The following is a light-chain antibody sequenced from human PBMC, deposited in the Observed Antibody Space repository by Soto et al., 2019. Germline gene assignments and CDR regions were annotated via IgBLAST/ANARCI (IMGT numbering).Light chain of an antibody. Sequence: QSALTQPASVSGSPGQSITISCTGTSSDVGGYNHVSWYQHHPGKAPKRIIYEVTKRPSGVSNRFSGSKSGDTASLTISGLQAEDEADYYCSSHTASPTRIFGTGTKLTVL. CDR1: SSDVGGYNH. CDR2: EVT. V-gene: IGLV2-14*01. CDR3: SSHTASPTRI. J-gene: IGLJ1*01.